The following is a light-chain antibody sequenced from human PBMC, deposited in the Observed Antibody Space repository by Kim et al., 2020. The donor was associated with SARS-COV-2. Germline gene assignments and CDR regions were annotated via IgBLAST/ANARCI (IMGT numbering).Light chain of an antibody. Sequence: LGEAVKIACQGDSLRNYYASWYQQKPGQAPVFVIYGENNRPSGIPDRFSGSFSGNTASLTITGAQAEDEADYYCNCRDSSGNHLVFGGGTQLTVL. CDR1: SLRNYY. J-gene: IGLJ2*01. CDR2: GEN. CDR3: NCRDSSGNHLV. V-gene: IGLV3-19*01.